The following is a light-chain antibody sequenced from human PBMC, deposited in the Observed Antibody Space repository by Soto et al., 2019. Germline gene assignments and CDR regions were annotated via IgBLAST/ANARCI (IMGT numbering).Light chain of an antibody. CDR3: QHYINWRRT. CDR1: QSVSSSY. CDR2: GAS. Sequence: EIVLTQSPGTLSLSPGERATLSCRASQSVSSSYLAWYQQKPGQAPRLLIYGASGRATGIPDRFSGSGSGTEFTLTISGLQSEDFAVYYCQHYINWRRTFGQGTKVDIK. J-gene: IGKJ1*01. V-gene: IGKV3-20*01.